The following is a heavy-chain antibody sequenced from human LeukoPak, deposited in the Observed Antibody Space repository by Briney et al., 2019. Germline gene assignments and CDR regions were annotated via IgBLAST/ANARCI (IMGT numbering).Heavy chain of an antibody. CDR1: GGSISSGSYY. Sequence: SETLSLTCTVSGGSISSGSYYWSWIRQPAGKGLEWIGRIYTSGSTNYNPSLKSRVTISVDTSKNQFSLKLSSVTAADTAVYYCARDRGDSNYYYYMDVWGKGTTVTVSS. CDR2: IYTSGST. V-gene: IGHV4-61*02. J-gene: IGHJ6*03. CDR3: ARDRGDSNYYYYMDV. D-gene: IGHD3-10*01.